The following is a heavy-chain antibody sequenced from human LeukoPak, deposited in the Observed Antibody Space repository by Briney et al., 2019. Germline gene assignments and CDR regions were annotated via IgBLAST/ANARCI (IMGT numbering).Heavy chain of an antibody. V-gene: IGHV4-39*07. CDR2: IYYSGST. D-gene: IGHD4-23*01. CDR3: ARSGGNSPNYYFDY. CDR1: GGSISSSSYY. J-gene: IGHJ4*02. Sequence: KSSETLSLTCTVSGGSISSSSYYWGWIRQPPGKGLEWIGSIYYSGSTYYNPSLKSRVTISVDTSKNQFSLKLSSVTAADTAVYYCARSGGNSPNYYFDYWGQGTLVTVSS.